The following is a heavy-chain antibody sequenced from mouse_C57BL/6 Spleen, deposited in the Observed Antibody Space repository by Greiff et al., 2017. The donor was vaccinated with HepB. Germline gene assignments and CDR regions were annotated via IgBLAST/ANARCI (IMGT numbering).Heavy chain of an antibody. J-gene: IGHJ4*01. CDR3: ARSGDYYGSTLMDY. V-gene: IGHV1-42*01. CDR1: GYSFTGYY. Sequence: VHVKQSGPELVKPGASVKISCKASGYSFTGYYMNWVKQSPEKSLEWIGEINPSTGGTTYNQKFKAKATLTVDKSSSTAYMQLKSLTSEDSAVYYCARSGDYYGSTLMDYWGQGTSVTVSS. D-gene: IGHD1-1*01. CDR2: INPSTGGT.